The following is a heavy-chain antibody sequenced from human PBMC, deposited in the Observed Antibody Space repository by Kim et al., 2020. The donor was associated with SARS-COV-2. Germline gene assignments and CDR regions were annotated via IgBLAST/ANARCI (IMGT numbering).Heavy chain of an antibody. CDR1: GGSFSGYY. J-gene: IGHJ5*02. CDR2: INQSGSI. Sequence: SETLSLTCAVYGGSFSGYYWSWIRQPPGKGLAWIGEINQSGSINYNPSLKSRVTISVDTSKNQFSLRLSSVTAADTAVYYCARGLNIVAVVAANWFDPWG. V-gene: IGHV4-34*01. CDR3: ARGLNIVAVVAANWFDP. D-gene: IGHD2-15*01.